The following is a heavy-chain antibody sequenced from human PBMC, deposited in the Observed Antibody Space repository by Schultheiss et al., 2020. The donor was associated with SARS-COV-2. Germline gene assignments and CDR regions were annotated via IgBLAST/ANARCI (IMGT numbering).Heavy chain of an antibody. J-gene: IGHJ5*02. D-gene: IGHD2-2*01. CDR2: INAGNGNT. CDR3: AREVVPAAKSNWFDP. Sequence: ASVKVSCKASGYTFTSYAMHWVRQAPGQRLEWMGWINAGNGNTKYSQKFQGRVTITRDTSASTAYMELSSLRSEDTAVYYCAREVVPAAKSNWFDPWGQGTLVTVSS. V-gene: IGHV1-3*01. CDR1: GYTFTSYA.